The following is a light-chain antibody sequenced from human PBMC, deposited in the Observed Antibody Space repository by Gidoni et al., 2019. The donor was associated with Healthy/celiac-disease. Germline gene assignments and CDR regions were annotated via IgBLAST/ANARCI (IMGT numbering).Light chain of an antibody. Sequence: DIQLTQSPSFLSASVADRVTITCWASQGISNYFAWYQQKPGKAPKLLIYAASTLQSGVPSRFSGSGSGTEFTLTISSLQPEDFAIYYCQQLNSYPLTFXGXTKVEIK. CDR2: AAS. CDR3: QQLNSYPLT. V-gene: IGKV1-9*01. CDR1: QGISNY. J-gene: IGKJ4*01.